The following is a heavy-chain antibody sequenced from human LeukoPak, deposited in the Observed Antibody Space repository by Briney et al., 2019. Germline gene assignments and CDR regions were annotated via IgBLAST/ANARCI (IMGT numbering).Heavy chain of an antibody. V-gene: IGHV4-59*11. CDR2: IYYSGST. Sequence: SETLSLTCTVSGGSISSHYWSWIRQPPGKGLEWIGYIYYSGSTNYNPSLKSRVTISVDTSENQFSLKLSSVTAADTAVYYCARHPYDMLTGYAVDNAFDIWGQGTMVTVSS. CDR1: GGSISSHY. CDR3: ARHPYDMLTGYAVDNAFDI. J-gene: IGHJ3*02. D-gene: IGHD3-9*01.